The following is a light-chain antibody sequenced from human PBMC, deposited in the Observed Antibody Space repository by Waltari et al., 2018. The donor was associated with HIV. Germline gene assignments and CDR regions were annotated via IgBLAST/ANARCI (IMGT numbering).Light chain of an antibody. Sequence: QSVLTQPPSASGVSEENVTLSCSGGNSNIGGHAVSWYQHLPGTAPKLPAYSDDPRPSGLPDRFSGPKSGTSASLAITGLHPDDEAHYYCAAWDDTLNGVIFGAGTKLTV. J-gene: IGLJ2*01. CDR3: AAWDDTLNGVI. CDR1: NSNIGGHA. CDR2: SDD. V-gene: IGLV1-44*01.